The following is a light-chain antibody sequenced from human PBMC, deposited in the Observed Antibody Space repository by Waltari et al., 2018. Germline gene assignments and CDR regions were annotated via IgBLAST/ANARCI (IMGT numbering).Light chain of an antibody. V-gene: IGKV3-11*01. CDR3: QQRSNWTPHT. J-gene: IGKJ2*01. CDR2: DAS. CDR1: QSVGTY. Sequence: EIVLTQSPATLYLSPGETATLSCRSSQSVGTYLAWYQQKPGQAPRLLIYDASNRATGIPARFRGSGSGTDFTLTISNLEAEDFAVYYCQQRSNWTPHTFGQGARLEIK.